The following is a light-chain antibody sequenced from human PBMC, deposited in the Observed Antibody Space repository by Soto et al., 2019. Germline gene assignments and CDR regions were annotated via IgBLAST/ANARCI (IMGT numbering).Light chain of an antibody. J-gene: IGLJ3*02. CDR1: SIDVGHPYNY. Sequence: QSALTQPASVSGSPGQSITISCTGTSIDVGHPYNYVSWYQQYPGKAPKLLILGVSNRPSGISGRFSGSKSGNTASLTISGLQPEDEADYYCMSYIASTTTHWVLGGGTQVTVL. CDR2: GVS. CDR3: MSYIASTTTHWV. V-gene: IGLV2-14*03.